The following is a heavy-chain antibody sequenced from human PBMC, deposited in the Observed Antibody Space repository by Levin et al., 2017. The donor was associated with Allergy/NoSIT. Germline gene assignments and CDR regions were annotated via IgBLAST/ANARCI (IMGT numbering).Heavy chain of an antibody. J-gene: IGHJ3*02. CDR1: GFTFSSYI. CDR3: ARDYYDGSAYAFDS. V-gene: IGHV3-21*01. CDR2: ITSTTTYI. D-gene: IGHD3-16*01. Sequence: TGESLKISCAASGFTFSSYIMSWVRQAPGKGLEWVSSITSTTTYIYYPDSVKGRFTISRDNAANSLYLQMNSLRVEDTALYYCARDYYDGSAYAFDSWGQGTMVTVSS.